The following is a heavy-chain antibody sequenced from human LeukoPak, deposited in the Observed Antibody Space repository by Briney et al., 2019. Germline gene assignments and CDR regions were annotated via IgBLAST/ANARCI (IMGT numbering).Heavy chain of an antibody. Sequence: SETLSLTCTVSGGSLSTYYWSWIRQPAGKALEWIGRIYSTGRTNYNPSLKSRVTMSVDTSKSQFSLKLRSVTAADTAVYYCARAVGGAFDIWGQGTMVTVSS. D-gene: IGHD2-15*01. CDR2: IYSTGRT. V-gene: IGHV4-4*07. CDR3: ARAVGGAFDI. J-gene: IGHJ3*02. CDR1: GGSLSTYY.